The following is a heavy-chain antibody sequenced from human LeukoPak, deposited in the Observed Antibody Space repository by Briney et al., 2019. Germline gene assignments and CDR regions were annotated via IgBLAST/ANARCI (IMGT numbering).Heavy chain of an antibody. CDR2: INHSGST. J-gene: IGHJ6*03. D-gene: IGHD3-10*01. CDR3: ARGRRMVRGVITHYYYYMDV. V-gene: IGHV4-34*01. CDR1: GGSFSGYY. Sequence: ASETLSLTCAVYGGSFSGYYWSWIRQPPGKGLEWIGEINHSGSTNYNPSLKSRVTISVGTSKNQFSLKLSSVTAADTAVYYCARGRRMVRGVITHYYYYMDVWGKGTTVTVSS.